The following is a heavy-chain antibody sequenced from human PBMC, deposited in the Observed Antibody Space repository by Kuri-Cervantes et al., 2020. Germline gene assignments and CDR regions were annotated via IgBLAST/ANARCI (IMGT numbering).Heavy chain of an antibody. CDR2: ISYDGSNK. V-gene: IGHV3-30-3*01. D-gene: IGHD2-2*01. CDR3: ARMPHPLSGFDP. Sequence: LSLTCAASGFTFSSYAMHWVRQAPGKGLEWVAVISYDGSNKYYADSVKGRFTISRDNSKNTLYLQMNSLRAEDTAVYYCARMPHPLSGFDPWGQGTPVTVSS. CDR1: GFTFSSYA. J-gene: IGHJ5*02.